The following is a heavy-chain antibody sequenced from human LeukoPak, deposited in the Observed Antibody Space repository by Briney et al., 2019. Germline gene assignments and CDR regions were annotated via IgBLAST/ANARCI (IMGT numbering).Heavy chain of an antibody. J-gene: IGHJ4*02. CDR3: TTGLGRTNDDY. D-gene: IGHD2-2*01. V-gene: IGHV3-15*01. CDR2: IMTASEGGTI. Sequence: GGSLRLSCEGSGFNFGKAWMSWGRHVPGKGLEWVGRIMTASEGGTIDYGASVKGRFTISRDGSKAMLYLQMSGLQSDDTGIYYCTTGLGRTNDDYWGQGTLVTVSS. CDR1: GFNFGKAW.